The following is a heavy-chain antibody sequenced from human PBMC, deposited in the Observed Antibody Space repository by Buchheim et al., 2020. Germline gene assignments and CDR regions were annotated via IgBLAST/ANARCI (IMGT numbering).Heavy chain of an antibody. CDR2: INPSGGST. CDR3: ARDRWFGDHYYYYGMDV. Sequence: QVQLVQSGAEVKKPGASVKVSCKASGYTFTSYYMHWVRQAPGQGLEWMGIINPSGGSTSYAQKFQGRVTMTRDTSTSTVYMELSSLRSEDTAVYYRARDRWFGDHYYYYGMDVWGQGTT. D-gene: IGHD3-10*01. V-gene: IGHV1-46*01. J-gene: IGHJ6*02. CDR1: GYTFTSYY.